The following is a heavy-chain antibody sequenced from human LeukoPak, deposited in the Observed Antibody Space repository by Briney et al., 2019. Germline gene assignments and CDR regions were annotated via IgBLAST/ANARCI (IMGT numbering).Heavy chain of an antibody. CDR3: ARSTITIFGVGFDP. Sequence: ASVKVSCKASGYTFTSYDINWVRQATGQGLEWMGWMNPNSGNTGYAQKFQGRVTMTRNTSISTAYMELSSLRSEGTAVYYCARSTITIFGVGFDPWGQGTLVTVSS. CDR2: MNPNSGNT. D-gene: IGHD3-3*01. J-gene: IGHJ5*02. CDR1: GYTFTSYD. V-gene: IGHV1-8*01.